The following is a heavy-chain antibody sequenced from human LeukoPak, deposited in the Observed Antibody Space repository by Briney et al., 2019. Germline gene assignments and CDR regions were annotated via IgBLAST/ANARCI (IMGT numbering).Heavy chain of an antibody. CDR1: GGSFSGYY. V-gene: IGHV4-59*08. D-gene: IGHD6-13*01. J-gene: IGHJ4*02. CDR3: ARHVPAAGRGRHYFGY. CDR2: IYYSGST. Sequence: PSETLSLTCAVYGGSFSGYYWSWLRQPPGKGLEWIGYIYYSGSTNYNPSLKSRVTISVDTSKNQFSLKLSSVTAADTAVYYCARHVPAAGRGRHYFGYWGQGTLVTVSS.